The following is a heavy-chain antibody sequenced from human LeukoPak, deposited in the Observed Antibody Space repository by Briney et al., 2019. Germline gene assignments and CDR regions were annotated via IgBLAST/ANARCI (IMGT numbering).Heavy chain of an antibody. CDR3: ARTRVGATTPNLHYYYMDA. V-gene: IGHV4-38-2*02. D-gene: IGHD1-26*01. Sequence: PSETLSLTCTVSGYSISSGYYWGWIRQPPGKGLEWIGSIYHSGSTYYNPSLKSRVTISVDTPKNQFSLKLSSVTAADTGVYYCARTRVGATTPNLHYYYMDAWGKGTTVTVSS. CDR1: GYSISSGYY. J-gene: IGHJ6*03. CDR2: IYHSGST.